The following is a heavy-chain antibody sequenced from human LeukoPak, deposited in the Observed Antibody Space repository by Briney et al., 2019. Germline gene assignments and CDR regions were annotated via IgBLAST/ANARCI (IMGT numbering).Heavy chain of an antibody. Sequence: SQTLSLTCAISGDSVSSNSAAWNWIRQSPSRGLEWLGRTYYRSKWYNDYTVSVKSRITINPDTSKNQFSLQLNSVTPEDTAVYYCARSPGIAVAGTLIDYWGQGTLVTVSS. CDR1: GDSVSSNSAA. J-gene: IGHJ4*02. CDR2: TYYRSKWYN. CDR3: ARSPGIAVAGTLIDY. D-gene: IGHD6-19*01. V-gene: IGHV6-1*01.